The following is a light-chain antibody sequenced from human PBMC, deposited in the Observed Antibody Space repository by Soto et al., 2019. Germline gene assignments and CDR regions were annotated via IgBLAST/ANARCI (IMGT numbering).Light chain of an antibody. CDR2: DVS. CDR1: SSDVGGYNY. Sequence: QSVLTQPASVSGSPGQSITISCTGTSSDVGGYNYVSWYQQHPGKAPKLMIYDVSNRPSGISNRFSASKSGNTASLTISGLQAEDEADYYCSSYTSSSTLDVLFGGGTKVTVL. J-gene: IGLJ2*01. CDR3: SSYTSSSTLDVL. V-gene: IGLV2-14*01.